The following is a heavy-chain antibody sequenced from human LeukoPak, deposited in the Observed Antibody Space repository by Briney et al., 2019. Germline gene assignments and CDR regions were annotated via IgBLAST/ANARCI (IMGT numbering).Heavy chain of an antibody. CDR2: IFHSGST. J-gene: IGHJ4*02. D-gene: IGHD2-2*03. Sequence: SETLSLTCAVSGVSISSSNWWSWVRQSPGKGLEWIGEIFHSGSTNYNPSLKSRVLISVDKAENQFSLTLTSVTAADTARYFCARVRLDGYVKEFYFDSWGQGTRVTVSS. CDR3: ARVRLDGYVKEFYFDS. CDR1: GVSISSSNW. V-gene: IGHV4-4*02.